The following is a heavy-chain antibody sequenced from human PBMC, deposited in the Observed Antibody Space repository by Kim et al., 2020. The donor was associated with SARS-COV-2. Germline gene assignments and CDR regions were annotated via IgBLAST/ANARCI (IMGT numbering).Heavy chain of an antibody. CDR3: AKAFDDILTGSGYYYYYGMDV. D-gene: IGHD3-9*01. CDR2: ISGSGGST. Sequence: GGSLRLSCAASGFTFSSYAMSWVRQAPGKGLEWVSAISGSGGSTYYADSVKGRFTISRDNSKNTLYLQMNSLRAEDTAVYYCAKAFDDILTGSGYYYYYGMDVWGQGTTVTVSS. V-gene: IGHV3-23*01. CDR1: GFTFSSYA. J-gene: IGHJ6*02.